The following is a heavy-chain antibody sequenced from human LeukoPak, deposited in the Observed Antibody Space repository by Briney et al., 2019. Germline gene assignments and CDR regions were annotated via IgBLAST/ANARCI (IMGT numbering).Heavy chain of an antibody. CDR3: ARDQGYSGYDFDY. J-gene: IGHJ4*02. V-gene: IGHV3-33*01. CDR2: IWYDGSNK. Sequence: GGSLRLSCAASGFTFSSYGMPWVRQAPGKGLEWVAVIWYDGSNKYYADSVKGRFTISRDNSKNTLYLQMNSLRAEDTAVYYCARDQGYSGYDFDYWGQGTPVTVSS. CDR1: GFTFSSYG. D-gene: IGHD5-12*01.